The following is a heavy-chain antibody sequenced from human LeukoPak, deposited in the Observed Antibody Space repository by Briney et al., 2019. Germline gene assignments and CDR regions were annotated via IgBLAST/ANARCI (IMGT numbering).Heavy chain of an antibody. CDR2: ISNDGSLK. J-gene: IGHJ4*02. Sequence: GGSLRLSCAASEFTFSNSPMHWVRQAPGKGLEWVAVISNDGSLKQYGGSVQGRFTISRDNSKNVLSVQMNTLRAEDTAVYYCARERGSSGYAGYFDYWGQGTLVTVSS. CDR3: ARERGSSGYAGYFDY. CDR1: EFTFSNSP. V-gene: IGHV3-30*04. D-gene: IGHD6-19*01.